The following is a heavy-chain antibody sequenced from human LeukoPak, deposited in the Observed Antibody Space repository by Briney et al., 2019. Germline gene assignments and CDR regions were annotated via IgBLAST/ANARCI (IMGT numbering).Heavy chain of an antibody. J-gene: IGHJ3*02. CDR2: VYHSGST. CDR1: GDSISTNHW. V-gene: IGHV4-4*02. CDR3: ARRRGDGYSYGVRDAFDM. Sequence: SETLSLTCAVSGDSISTNHWWSWVRQPPGKGLEWIGEVYHSGSTNYNPSLKSRVTISVDTSKNQFSLKLSSVTAADTAVFYCARRRGDGYSYGVRDAFDMWGQGTMVTVSS. D-gene: IGHD5-18*01.